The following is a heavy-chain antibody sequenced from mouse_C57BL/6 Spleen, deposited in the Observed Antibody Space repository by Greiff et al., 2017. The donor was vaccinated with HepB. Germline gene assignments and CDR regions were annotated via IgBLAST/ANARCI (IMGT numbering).Heavy chain of an antibody. D-gene: IGHD2-4*01. V-gene: IGHV5-17*01. Sequence: EVKLQESGGGLVKPGGSLKLSCAASGFTFSDYGMHWVRQAPEKGLEWVAYISSGSSTIYYADTVKGRFTISRDNAKNTLFLQMTSLRSEDTAMYYCARPGDYDPFAYWGQGTLVTVSA. J-gene: IGHJ3*01. CDR3: ARPGDYDPFAY. CDR2: ISSGSSTI. CDR1: GFTFSDYG.